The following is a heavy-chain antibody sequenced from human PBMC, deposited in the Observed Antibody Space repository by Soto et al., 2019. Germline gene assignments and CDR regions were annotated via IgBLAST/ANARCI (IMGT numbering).Heavy chain of an antibody. CDR1: GGSVSSTSSY. CDR2: ISYSGST. CDR3: AREPRQQGFDY. J-gene: IGHJ4*02. Sequence: SETLSLTCTVSGGSVSSTSSYWTWIRQPPGKGLEWIGYISYSGSTNYNPSLKSRVTMSIDASRNQFSLRLSSVTAADTAVYYCAREPRQQGFDYWGQGTLVTVSS. V-gene: IGHV4-61*01.